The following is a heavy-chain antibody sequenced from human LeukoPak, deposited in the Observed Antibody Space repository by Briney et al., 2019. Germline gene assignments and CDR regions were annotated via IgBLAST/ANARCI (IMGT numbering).Heavy chain of an antibody. CDR2: IYGGGRT. V-gene: IGHV3-66*01. J-gene: IGHJ4*02. D-gene: IGHD3-22*01. CDR3: ARDVSNAYYYGDSGFWD. CDR1: GFIVSSNY. Sequence: QPGGSLRLSCAASGFIVSSNYMTWVRQAPGKVPELVSVIYGGGRTFHVDSVKGRFTISRDDSKNTLYLQMDSLRVEDTAVYYCARDVSNAYYYGDSGFWDWGQGTLVTVSS.